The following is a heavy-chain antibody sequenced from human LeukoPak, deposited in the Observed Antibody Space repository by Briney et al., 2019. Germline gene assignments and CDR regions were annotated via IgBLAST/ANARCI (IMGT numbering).Heavy chain of an antibody. CDR1: GYSISSGYY. CDR2: IYHSGST. D-gene: IGHD5-24*01. V-gene: IGHV4-38-2*02. J-gene: IGHJ4*02. CDR3: ARKVATINPFDY. Sequence: SETLSLTCTVSGYSISSGYYWGWIRQPPGKGLEWIGSIYHSGSTYYNPSLKSRVTISVDTSKNQFSLKLSSVTAADTAVYYCARKVATINPFDYWGQGTLVTVSS.